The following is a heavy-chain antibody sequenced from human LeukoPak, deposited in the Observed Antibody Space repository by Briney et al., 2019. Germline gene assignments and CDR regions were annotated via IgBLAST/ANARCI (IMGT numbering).Heavy chain of an antibody. CDR1: GFTFSSYW. Sequence: GGSLRLSCAASGFTFSSYWMSWVRQAPGKGLEWVANIKQDGSEKYYVDSVKGRFTISRDNAKNSLYLQMNSLRAEDTAIYYCAKPLWFGELTFDYWGQGTLVTVSS. D-gene: IGHD3-10*01. CDR2: IKQDGSEK. CDR3: AKPLWFGELTFDY. V-gene: IGHV3-7*03. J-gene: IGHJ4*02.